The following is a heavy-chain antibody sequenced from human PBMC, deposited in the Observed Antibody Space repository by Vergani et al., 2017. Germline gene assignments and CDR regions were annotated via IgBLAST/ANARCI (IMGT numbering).Heavy chain of an antibody. Sequence: QVQLQESGPGLVKPPGTLSLTCAVSGGSISGTNWWSWVRQSPGKGLEWIGEIYHSGSTNYNPSLKSRVTISVDTSKNQFSLKLSSVTAADTAVYYCARDRQQRGYSYGAGWFDPWGQGTLVTVSS. D-gene: IGHD5-18*01. CDR3: ARDRQQRGYSYGAGWFDP. V-gene: IGHV4-4*03. CDR2: IYHSGST. CDR1: GGSISGTNW. J-gene: IGHJ5*02.